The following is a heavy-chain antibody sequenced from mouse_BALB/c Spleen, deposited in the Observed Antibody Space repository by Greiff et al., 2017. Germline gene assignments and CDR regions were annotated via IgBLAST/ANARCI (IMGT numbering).Heavy chain of an antibody. D-gene: IGHD1-1*02. Sequence: GQLQQSGADLAKPGASVKMSCKASGYTFTNYWMHWVKQRPGPGLEWIGYINPSTGYTEYNQKFKDKATLTADKSPSTAYMQLSSLTSEDSAVYYCARGGGAYWGQGTLVTVSA. CDR2: INPSTGYT. CDR1: GYTFTNYW. V-gene: IGHV1-7*01. CDR3: ARGGGAY. J-gene: IGHJ3*01.